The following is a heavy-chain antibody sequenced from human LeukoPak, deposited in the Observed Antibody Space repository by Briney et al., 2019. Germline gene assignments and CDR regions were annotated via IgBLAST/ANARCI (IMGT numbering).Heavy chain of an antibody. CDR1: GSTVSSNY. CDR3: ARGGFKGFYYYYMDV. J-gene: IGHJ6*03. V-gene: IGHV3-66*01. D-gene: IGHD5-24*01. CDR2: IYSGGST. Sequence: GGSLRLSCAASGSTVSSNYMSWVRQAPGKGLEWVSVIYSGGSTYYADSVKGRFTISRDNSKNTLYLQMNSLRAEDTAVYYCARGGFKGFYYYYMDVWGKGTTVTISS.